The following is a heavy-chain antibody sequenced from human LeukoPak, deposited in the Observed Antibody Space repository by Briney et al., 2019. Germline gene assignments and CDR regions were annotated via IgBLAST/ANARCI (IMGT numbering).Heavy chain of an antibody. J-gene: IGHJ2*01. D-gene: IGHD3-16*01. CDR3: ASRLGGSHWYFDL. Sequence: GGSLRLSCAASGFTFSSYSMNWVRQAPGKGLEWVSSIRSSSSYIYHADSVKGRFTISRDNAKNSLYLQMNSLRAEDTAVYYCASRLGGSHWYFDLWGRGTLVTVSS. CDR1: GFTFSSYS. V-gene: IGHV3-21*01. CDR2: IRSSSSYI.